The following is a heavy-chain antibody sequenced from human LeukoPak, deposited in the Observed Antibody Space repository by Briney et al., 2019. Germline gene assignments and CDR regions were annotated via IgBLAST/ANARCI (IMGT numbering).Heavy chain of an antibody. CDR3: ARDGGYSGYDPFDY. CDR1: GFTFSSYA. Sequence: GGSLRLSCAASGFTFSSYAMSWVRQAPGKGLEWVSVISGSGGSTYYADSVKGRFTISRDNFKNTLYLQMNSLRAEDTAVYYCARDGGYSGYDPFDYWGQGTLVTVSS. J-gene: IGHJ4*02. V-gene: IGHV3-23*01. D-gene: IGHD5-12*01. CDR2: ISGSGGST.